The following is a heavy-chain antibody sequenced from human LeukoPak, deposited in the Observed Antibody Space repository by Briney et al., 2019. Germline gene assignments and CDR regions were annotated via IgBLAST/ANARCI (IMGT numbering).Heavy chain of an antibody. CDR1: GFTFSSYS. CDR3: ARESVSSGYYPGLDY. J-gene: IGHJ4*02. D-gene: IGHD3-22*01. CDR2: ISSSSSYI. V-gene: IGHV3-21*01. Sequence: GGSLRLSCAASGFTFSSYSMNWVRQAPGKGLEWVSSISSSSSYIYYADSEKGRFTISRDNAKNSLYLQMNSLRAEDTAVYYCARESVSSGYYPGLDYWGQGTLVTVSS.